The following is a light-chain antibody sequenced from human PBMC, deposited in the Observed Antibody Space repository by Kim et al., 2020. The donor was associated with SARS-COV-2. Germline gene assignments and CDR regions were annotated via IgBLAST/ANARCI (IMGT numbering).Light chain of an antibody. Sequence: QSITISCTATSSAVDAYNYVSWYQQHPDKAPKLMIYDITTRPSGVSNRFSGSKSGNTASLTISGLQAEDEADYYCSSYTTSSTLVAFGGGTQLTVL. CDR2: DIT. J-gene: IGLJ2*01. CDR1: SSAVDAYNY. V-gene: IGLV2-14*03. CDR3: SSYTTSSTLVA.